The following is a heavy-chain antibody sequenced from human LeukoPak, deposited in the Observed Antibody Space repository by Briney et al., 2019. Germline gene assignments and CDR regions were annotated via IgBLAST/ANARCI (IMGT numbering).Heavy chain of an antibody. D-gene: IGHD5/OR15-5a*01. CDR1: GGSISSSSSY. V-gene: IGHV4-39*01. Sequence: SETLSLTCTVFGGSISSSSSYWGWIRQPPGKGLEWIGNIYYSGNTYYNPSLKSRVTISVDTSKNQFSLRLSSVTAADTAFYYCARWVSTPRGYFDYWGQGTLVTVSS. CDR3: ARWVSTPRGYFDY. J-gene: IGHJ4*02. CDR2: IYYSGNT.